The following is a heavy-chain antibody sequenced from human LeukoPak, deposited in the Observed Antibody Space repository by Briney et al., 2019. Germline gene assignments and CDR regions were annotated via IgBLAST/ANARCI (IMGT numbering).Heavy chain of an antibody. CDR1: GSTFTGYY. D-gene: IGHD3-9*01. CDR3: ARSSRYDIWTDYPY. Sequence: ASVKVSCKASGSTFTGYYMHWVRQAPGQGLEWMGWINANSGGTNYAQKFQGRVTMTRDTSISTAYMELSRLRSDDTAVYYCARSSRYDIWTDYPYWGQGTLVTVSP. CDR2: INANSGGT. J-gene: IGHJ4*02. V-gene: IGHV1-2*02.